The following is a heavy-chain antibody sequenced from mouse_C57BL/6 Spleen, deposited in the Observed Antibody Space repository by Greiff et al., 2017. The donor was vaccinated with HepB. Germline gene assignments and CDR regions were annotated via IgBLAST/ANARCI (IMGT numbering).Heavy chain of an antibody. CDR1: GYTFTDYN. V-gene: IGHV1-22*01. J-gene: IGHJ2*01. CDR3: ARGNLLCPWFDY. CDR2: INPNNGGT. Sequence: EVQLQQSGPELVKPGASVKMSCKASGYTFTDYNMHWVKQSHGKSLEWIGYINPNNGGTSYNQKFKGKATLTVNKSSSTAYMELRSLTSEDSAVYYCARGNLLCPWFDYWGQGTTLTVSS. D-gene: IGHD2-1*01.